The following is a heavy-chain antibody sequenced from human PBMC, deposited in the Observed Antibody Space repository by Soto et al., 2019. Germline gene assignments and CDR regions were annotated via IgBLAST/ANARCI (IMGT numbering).Heavy chain of an antibody. CDR1: GGSISSYY. V-gene: IGHV4-59*01. J-gene: IGHJ3*02. D-gene: IGHD6-13*01. Sequence: SETLSLTCTVSGGSISSYYWSWIRQPPGKGLEWIGYIYYSGSTNYNPSLKSRVTISLDTSKNQFSLKLRSVTAADTAVYYCARVYSSSWYLAFDIWGQGTMVTVSS. CDR3: ARVYSSSWYLAFDI. CDR2: IYYSGST.